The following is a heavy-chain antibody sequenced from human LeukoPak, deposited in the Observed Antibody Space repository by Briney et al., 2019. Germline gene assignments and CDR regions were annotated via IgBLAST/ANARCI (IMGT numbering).Heavy chain of an antibody. D-gene: IGHD3-3*01. Sequence: GGSLRLSCAASGFTFSSYSMHWVRQAPGKGLEWVSFISSSSSNKYYADSVRGRFTISRDNSKNTLYLQMNSLRAEDTAVYYGAKSPLTIFGAVNYFDYWGQGTLVTVSS. J-gene: IGHJ4*02. CDR2: ISSSSSNK. CDR3: AKSPLTIFGAVNYFDY. CDR1: GFTFSSYS. V-gene: IGHV3-48*01.